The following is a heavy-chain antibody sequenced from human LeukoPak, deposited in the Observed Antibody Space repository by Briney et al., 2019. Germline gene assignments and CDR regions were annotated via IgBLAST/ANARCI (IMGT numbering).Heavy chain of an antibody. Sequence: GGSLRLSCAASGFSFSAYWMTWVRQAPGTGLEWVANINPAGSETYYVDPVKGRFSISRDNANNLVYLQMNSLRAEDTAVYHCARFRYVAAVDVWGQGTPVTVSS. V-gene: IGHV3-7*01. CDR2: INPAGSET. D-gene: IGHD2-15*01. CDR1: GFSFSAYW. CDR3: ARFRYVAAVDV. J-gene: IGHJ4*02.